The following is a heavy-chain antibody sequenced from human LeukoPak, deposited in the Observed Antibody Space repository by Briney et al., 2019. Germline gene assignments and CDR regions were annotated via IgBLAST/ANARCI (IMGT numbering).Heavy chain of an antibody. V-gene: IGHV3-30*18. Sequence: PGGSLRLSCAASGFTFITYGMHWVRQAPGKGLEWVAFISYDGGKRFFGESVKGRFTIARDNSENTVSLQMNTLKTEDTAVYYCAKGLRWFGDFYFNFFDYWGQGILVTVSS. CDR2: ISYDGGKR. J-gene: IGHJ4*02. CDR3: AKGLRWFGDFYFNFFDY. D-gene: IGHD3-10*01. CDR1: GFTFITYG.